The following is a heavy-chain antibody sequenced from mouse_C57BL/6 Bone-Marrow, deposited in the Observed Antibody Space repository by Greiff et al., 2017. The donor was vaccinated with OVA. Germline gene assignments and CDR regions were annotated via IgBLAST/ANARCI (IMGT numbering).Heavy chain of an antibody. Sequence: EVQLQQSGPELVKPGASVKISCKASGYTFTDYYMNWVKQSHGKSLEWIGDINPNNGGTSYNQKFKGKATLTVDKSSSTAYMELRSLTSEDSAVYDSAREGMVTTRGLDYWGQGTTLTVSS. CDR1: GYTFTDYY. V-gene: IGHV1-26*01. D-gene: IGHD2-2*01. J-gene: IGHJ2*01. CDR3: AREGMVTTRGLDY. CDR2: INPNNGGT.